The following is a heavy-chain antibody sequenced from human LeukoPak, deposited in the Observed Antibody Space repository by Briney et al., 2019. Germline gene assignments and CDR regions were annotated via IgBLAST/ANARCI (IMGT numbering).Heavy chain of an antibody. V-gene: IGHV3-48*03. CDR2: ISASGRTI. CDR3: ARRAIAEGFDY. Sequence: GGSLRLSCAVSGFTFSSYEMNWVRQAPGKGLEWVSYISASGRTIYYADSVKGRFTISRDNAKNSLYLQMSSLRVEDTAVYYCARRAIAEGFDYWGQGTLATVSS. CDR1: GFTFSSYE. D-gene: IGHD6-13*01. J-gene: IGHJ4*02.